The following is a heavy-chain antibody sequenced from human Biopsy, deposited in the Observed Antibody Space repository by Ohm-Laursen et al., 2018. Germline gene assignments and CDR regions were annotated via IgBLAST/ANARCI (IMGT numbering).Heavy chain of an antibody. J-gene: IGHJ5*02. V-gene: IGHV4-39*01. CDR1: GGSISSSTTYY. Sequence: SETLSLTCTVSGGSISSSTTYYWAWLRQPPGKGLEWIGSIYNTETTFYNPSLKSRATISVDTSTTQFSLKVSSVTAADTALYFCARHPTGFWFALWGHGPLVPVSS. CDR2: IYNTETT. CDR3: ARHPTGFWFAL.